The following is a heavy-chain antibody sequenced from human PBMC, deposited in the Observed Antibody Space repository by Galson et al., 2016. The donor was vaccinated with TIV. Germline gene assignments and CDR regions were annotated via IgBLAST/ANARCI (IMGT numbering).Heavy chain of an antibody. CDR2: IYPGDSDT. CDR3: ATSRGHYYGFDV. CDR1: GYSFTTYW. D-gene: IGHD3-16*01. Sequence: SGAEVKKPGESLKISCKASGYSFTTYWIGWVRQMPGKGLEWMGIIYPGDSDTRYNPSFQGQVTITADKSITTAYLQWSSLKACDTAMYYCATSRGHYYGFDVWGQGAPVTVSS. J-gene: IGHJ6*02. V-gene: IGHV5-51*01.